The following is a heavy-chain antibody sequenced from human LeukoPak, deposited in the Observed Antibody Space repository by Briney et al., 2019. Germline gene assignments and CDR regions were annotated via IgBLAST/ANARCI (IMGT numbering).Heavy chain of an antibody. V-gene: IGHV3-30*04. Sequence: GRSLRLSCAASGFTFSSYAMHWVRQAPGKGLEGVAVISYDGSNKYYADSVKGRFTISRDNSKNTLYLQTNSPRAEDTAVYYCARDNSSSWLEDYFDYWGQGTLVTVSS. CDR3: ARDNSSSWLEDYFDY. D-gene: IGHD6-13*01. CDR2: ISYDGSNK. J-gene: IGHJ4*02. CDR1: GFTFSSYA.